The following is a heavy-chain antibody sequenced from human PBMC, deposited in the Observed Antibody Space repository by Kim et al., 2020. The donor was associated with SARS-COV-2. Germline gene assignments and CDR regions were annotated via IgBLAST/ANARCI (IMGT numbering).Heavy chain of an antibody. CDR2: IHDSGTT. CDR1: GGSISSYY. Sequence: SETLSLTCTVSGGSISSYYWGWIRQPPGKGLEFIGNIHDSGTTDYNPSLKSRVTISLDTSKNQLSLKLRSVTAADTAVYYCARKPPYYGIDVLGQGTTVTVSS. CDR3: ARKPPYYGIDV. J-gene: IGHJ6*02. V-gene: IGHV4-59*01.